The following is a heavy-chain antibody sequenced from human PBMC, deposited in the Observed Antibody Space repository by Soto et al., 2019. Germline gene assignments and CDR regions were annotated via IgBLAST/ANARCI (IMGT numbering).Heavy chain of an antibody. D-gene: IGHD3-3*01. J-gene: IGHJ4*02. Sequence: QVQLVESGGGVVQPGRSLRLSCAASGFTFSSYGMHWVRQAPGKGLEWVAIISYDGSNKYYADSVKGRFTISRDNSKNTLYLQMNSLRAEDTAVYYCAKDGDSYYTLWSDSSPFDYWGQGNLVTGSS. V-gene: IGHV3-30*18. CDR3: AKDGDSYYTLWSDSSPFDY. CDR1: GFTFSSYG. CDR2: ISYDGSNK.